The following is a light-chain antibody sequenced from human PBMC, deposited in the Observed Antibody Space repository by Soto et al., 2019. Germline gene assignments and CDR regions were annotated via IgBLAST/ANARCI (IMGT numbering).Light chain of an antibody. CDR1: SSDVGGYNY. CDR3: SSYTSSSPLVV. CDR2: EVT. J-gene: IGLJ2*01. V-gene: IGLV2-14*01. Sequence: SALTQPASVSGSPGQSITISCTGTSSDVGGYNYVSWYQQHPGKAPKLMIYEVTNRPSGVSNRFSGSKSGNTASLTISGLQAEDDADYYCSSYTSSSPLVVFGGGTKVTVL.